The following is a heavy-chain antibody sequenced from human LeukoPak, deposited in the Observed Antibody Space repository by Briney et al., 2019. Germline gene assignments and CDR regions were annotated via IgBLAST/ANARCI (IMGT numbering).Heavy chain of an antibody. J-gene: IGHJ4*02. CDR3: ASGLYSYDY. CDR1: GFRFSDYY. D-gene: IGHD3-16*01. V-gene: IGHV3-11*04. Sequence: KPGGSLRLSCGASGFRFSDYYMAWIRQAPGKGLEWISYISYSGSPIDYADSMKGRFTISRDNAKNSLYLQMDSLRVEDTAVYYCASGLYSYDYWGQVTLVTVSS. CDR2: ISYSGSPI.